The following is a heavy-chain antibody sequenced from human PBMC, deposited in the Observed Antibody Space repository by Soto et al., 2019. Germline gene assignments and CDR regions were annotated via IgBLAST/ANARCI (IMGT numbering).Heavy chain of an antibody. CDR1: GYIFIHCF. J-gene: IGHJ4*02. CDR2: INPSSGTT. CDR3: ARSLGETTSLFDY. Sequence: QVQLVQSGAEMKQPGASVKLSCQASGYIFIHCFMHWVRQAPGQGLAWMGGINPSSGTTTYAQKFQGRVTVTRETSTSTVYMELSSLGSGDTAMYYCARSLGETTSLFDYWCQGSLVTVSA. D-gene: IGHD1-26*01. V-gene: IGHV1-46*01.